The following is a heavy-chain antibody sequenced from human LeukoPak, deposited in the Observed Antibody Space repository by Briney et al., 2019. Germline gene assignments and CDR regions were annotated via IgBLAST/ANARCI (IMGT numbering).Heavy chain of an antibody. Sequence: GESLKISCKGSGYSFTSYWISWVRQMPGKGLEWMGRIDPSDSYTNYSPSFQGHVTISADKPISTAYLQWSSLKASDTAMYYCARHDRDYYDSSGYSTFDYWGQGTLVTVSS. CDR1: GYSFTSYW. CDR2: IDPSDSYT. CDR3: ARHDRDYYDSSGYSTFDY. J-gene: IGHJ4*02. V-gene: IGHV5-10-1*01. D-gene: IGHD3-22*01.